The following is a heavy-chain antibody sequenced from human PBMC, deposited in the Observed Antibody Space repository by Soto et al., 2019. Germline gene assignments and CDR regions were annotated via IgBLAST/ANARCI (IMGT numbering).Heavy chain of an antibody. CDR2: IYYSGST. Sequence: SETLSLTCTVSGGSISSSSYYWGWIRQPPGKGQEWIGSIYYSGSTYYNPSLKSRVTISVDTSKNQFSLKLSSVTAADTAVYYGARYGGNSGHWFDPWGQGTLVTVSS. V-gene: IGHV4-39*01. D-gene: IGHD2-21*02. J-gene: IGHJ5*02. CDR1: GGSISSSSYY. CDR3: ARYGGNSGHWFDP.